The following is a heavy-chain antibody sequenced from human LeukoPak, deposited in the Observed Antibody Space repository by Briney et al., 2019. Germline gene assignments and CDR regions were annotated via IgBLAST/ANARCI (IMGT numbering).Heavy chain of an antibody. J-gene: IGHJ4*02. Sequence: PSETLSLTRDVSGVSINTCCYYWTWIRQPPGKGLEWIGYKHYSGSTRYNSSLRSRLTISLDSSKNQFSLRLTSVTAADTAVYYCARGRSYGFDFDSWGPGTLVIVSS. CDR3: ARGRSYGFDFDS. CDR1: GVSINTCCYY. CDR2: KHYSGST. V-gene: IGHV4-61*01. D-gene: IGHD5-18*01.